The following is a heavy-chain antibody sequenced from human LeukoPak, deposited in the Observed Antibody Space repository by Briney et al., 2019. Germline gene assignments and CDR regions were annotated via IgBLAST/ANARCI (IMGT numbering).Heavy chain of an antibody. CDR2: IYSGGST. D-gene: IGHD2-2*01. CDR1: GFTVSSNC. V-gene: IGHV3-53*01. Sequence: GGSLRLSCAASGFTVSSNCMSWVRQAPGKGLEWVSVIYSGGSTYYADSVKGRFTISRDNSKNTLYLQMNSLRAEDTAVYYCARVLPVRADKQKVPAATLYYYYYYMDVWGKGTTVTVSS. CDR3: ARVLPVRADKQKVPAATLYYYYYYMDV. J-gene: IGHJ6*03.